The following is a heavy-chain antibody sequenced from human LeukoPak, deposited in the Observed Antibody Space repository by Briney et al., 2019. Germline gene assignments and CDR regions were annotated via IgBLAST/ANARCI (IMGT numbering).Heavy chain of an antibody. CDR2: ISTTGSTT. D-gene: IGHD3-3*01. V-gene: IGHV3-23*01. J-gene: IGHJ4*02. Sequence: QAGGSLRLSCAAAGFIFNNYAMSWVRQAPGEGLEWVSSISTTGSTTYYAESVRGRFTISRDNSQHPLSLQMHSLTAADTAVYSCATYDLWTTYYTFQYWGQGTLVSVSS. CDR1: GFIFNNYA. CDR3: ATYDLWTTYYTFQY.